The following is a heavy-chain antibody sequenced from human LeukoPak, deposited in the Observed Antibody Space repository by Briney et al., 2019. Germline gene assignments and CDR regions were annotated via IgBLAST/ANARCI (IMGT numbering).Heavy chain of an antibody. CDR1: GFTFSSYS. CDR3: ARDAAGESSGWYADWYFDL. D-gene: IGHD6-19*01. V-gene: IGHV3-21*01. J-gene: IGHJ2*01. CDR2: ISSSSSYI. Sequence: PGGSLRLSRAASGFTFSSYSMNWVRQAPGKGLEWVSSISSSSSYIYYADSVKGRFTISRDNAKNSLYLQMNSLRAEDTAVYYCARDAAGESSGWYADWYFDLWGRGTLVTVSS.